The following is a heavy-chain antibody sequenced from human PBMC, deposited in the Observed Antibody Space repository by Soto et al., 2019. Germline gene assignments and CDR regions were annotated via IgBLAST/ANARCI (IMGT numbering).Heavy chain of an antibody. D-gene: IGHD5-12*01. Sequence: QVQLVESGGGVVQPGRSLRLSCAASGFTFSSCAMHWVRQTPGKGLEWVAVIWYDGSNENYGDSVRGRFTISRDNSKNTLYLQMKSLRGEDTAVYYCVRDGQEYSGYDLDYWGQGTRVTVSS. V-gene: IGHV3-33*01. CDR1: GFTFSSCA. J-gene: IGHJ4*02. CDR2: IWYDGSNE. CDR3: VRDGQEYSGYDLDY.